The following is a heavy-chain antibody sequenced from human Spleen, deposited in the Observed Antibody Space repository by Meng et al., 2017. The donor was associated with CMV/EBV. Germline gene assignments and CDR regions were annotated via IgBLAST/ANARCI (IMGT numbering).Heavy chain of an antibody. CDR3: ANSLGYCSSTSCPRYYYGMDV. D-gene: IGHD2-2*01. J-gene: IGHJ6*02. V-gene: IGHV3-30-3*01. CDR2: ISYDGSNK. CDR1: GFTFSSYA. Sequence: GESLKISCAASGFTFSSYAMHWVRRAPGKGLEWVAVISYDGSNKYYADSVKGRFTISRDNSKNTLYLQMNSLRAEDTAVYYCANSLGYCSSTSCPRYYYGMDVWGQGTTVTVSS.